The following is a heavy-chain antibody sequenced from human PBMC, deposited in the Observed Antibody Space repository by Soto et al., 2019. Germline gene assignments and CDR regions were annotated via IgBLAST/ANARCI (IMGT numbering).Heavy chain of an antibody. CDR1: GGTFSSYA. V-gene: IGHV1-69*12. Sequence: QVQLVQSGAEVKKPWSSVKVSCKASGGTFSSYAISWVRQAPGQGLEWMGGIIPIFGTADYAQKFQGRVTITADESTSTAYMELSSLRSEDTVVYYCASHGYSYGYIFDYWGQGTLVTVSS. CDR2: IIPIFGTA. CDR3: ASHGYSYGYIFDY. J-gene: IGHJ4*02. D-gene: IGHD5-18*01.